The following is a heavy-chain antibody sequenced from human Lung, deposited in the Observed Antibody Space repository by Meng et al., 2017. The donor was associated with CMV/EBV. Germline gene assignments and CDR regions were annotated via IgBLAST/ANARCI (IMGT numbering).Heavy chain of an antibody. CDR3: ARVGGCSGGGCYHRLFDY. CDR1: CGSISSGDYY. Sequence: QVPRPRLVQPSHPLPLICTVSCGSISSGDYYWSWIRQPPGKGLEWIGYIYYTGSTYYNPSLKSRVIISVDTSKNQFSLKLNSVTAADTAVYYCARVGGCSGGGCYHRLFDYWGQGTLVTVSS. V-gene: IGHV4-30-4*01. CDR2: IYYTGST. D-gene: IGHD2-15*01. J-gene: IGHJ4*02.